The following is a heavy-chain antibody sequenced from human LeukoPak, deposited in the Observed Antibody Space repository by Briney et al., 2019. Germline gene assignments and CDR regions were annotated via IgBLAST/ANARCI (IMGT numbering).Heavy chain of an antibody. Sequence: PGGSLRLSCAASGFAFSSYEMNWVRQAPGKGLEWVSYISSSSSTIYYADSVKGRFTISRDNAKNSLYLQMNSLRAEDTAVYYCARDLGPVDYWGQGTLVTVSS. CDR2: ISSSSSTI. J-gene: IGHJ4*02. CDR1: GFAFSSYE. CDR3: ARDLGPVDY. D-gene: IGHD7-27*01. V-gene: IGHV3-48*01.